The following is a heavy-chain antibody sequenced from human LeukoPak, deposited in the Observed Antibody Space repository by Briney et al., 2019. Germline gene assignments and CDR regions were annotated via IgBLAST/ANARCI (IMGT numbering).Heavy chain of an antibody. CDR1: GFIFDDYG. V-gene: IGHV3-20*01. CDR2: NIWNGGST. D-gene: IGHD3-22*01. J-gene: IGHJ4*02. Sequence: GGSLRLSCAASGFIFDDYGMSGVRQVRGKGLEGVSGNIWNGGSTGYADSVKGRFTISRDNAKHSLYLQMNSLRAEDTALYHCARVRGYYNSGDYYYPHYFESWGQGTLVTVSS. CDR3: ARVRGYYNSGDYYYPHYFES.